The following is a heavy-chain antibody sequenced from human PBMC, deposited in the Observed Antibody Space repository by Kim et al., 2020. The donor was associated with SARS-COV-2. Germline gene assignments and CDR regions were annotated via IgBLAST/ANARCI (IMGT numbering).Heavy chain of an antibody. D-gene: IGHD5-18*01. CDR1: GFTFTNSA. Sequence: SVKVSCKASGFTFTNSAMHWVRRAPGQRLEWIGWIDVDSSNTIYSQKLQGRVTITRDTSTSTAYMELSSLRSEDTALYYCAAEPARCYGPDFYYWDEG. CDR2: IDVDSSNT. V-gene: IGHV1-58*02. CDR3: AAEPARCYGPDFYY. J-gene: IGHJ4*02.